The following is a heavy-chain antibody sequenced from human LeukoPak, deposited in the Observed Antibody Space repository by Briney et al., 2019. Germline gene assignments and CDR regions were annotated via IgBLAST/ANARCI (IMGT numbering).Heavy chain of an antibody. Sequence: GGSLRLSCAASGFIFSDYYMSWIRQAPGKGLEWVSYISGASDYTKYADSVRGRFTIFRDNAKDLLYLQMNSLRDEDTAVYYCARDGFSYGWYSWGQGTMVTVSS. CDR3: ARDGFSYGWYS. CDR2: ISGASDYT. V-gene: IGHV3-11*06. CDR1: GFIFSDYY. D-gene: IGHD6-19*01. J-gene: IGHJ3*01.